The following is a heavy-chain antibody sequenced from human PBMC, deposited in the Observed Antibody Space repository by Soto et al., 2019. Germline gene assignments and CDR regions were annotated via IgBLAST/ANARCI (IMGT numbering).Heavy chain of an antibody. V-gene: IGHV1-3*01. CDR1: GYTFTSYA. J-gene: IGHJ4*02. D-gene: IGHD2-15*01. CDR3: AIPALGYCSGGSCYSLDY. Sequence: ASVKVSCKASGYTFTSYAMHWVRQAPGQRLEWMGWINAGNGNTKYSQKFQGRVTITRDTSASTAYMELSSLRSEDTAVYYCAIPALGYCSGGSCYSLDYWGQGTLVTVSS. CDR2: INAGNGNT.